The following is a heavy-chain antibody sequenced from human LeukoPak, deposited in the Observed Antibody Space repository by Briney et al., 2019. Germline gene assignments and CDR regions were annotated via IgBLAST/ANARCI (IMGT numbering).Heavy chain of an antibody. J-gene: IGHJ4*02. CDR3: ARDVGADF. V-gene: IGHV3-11*04. Sequence: PGGSLRLSCAASGFTFTDYYMTWIRQAPGKGLQWVAYISDSGTTVDYADSVKGRFSISRDNAENSLYLQMNSLRVEDTGFYYCARDVGADFWVQGALVTVSS. CDR1: GFTFTDYY. D-gene: IGHD1-26*01. CDR2: ISDSGTTV.